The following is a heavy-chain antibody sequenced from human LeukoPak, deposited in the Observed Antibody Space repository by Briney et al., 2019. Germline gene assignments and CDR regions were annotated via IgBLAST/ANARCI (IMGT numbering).Heavy chain of an antibody. CDR3: AIAQSWDELFDS. Sequence: GGSLTLSCAASGIPVLGNYLSWVRQPPGKGLEWVSFISINTDTFYPASVRGRFTISRDSSKKTLFLQMNSLRDEDSAVYYCAIAQSWDELFDSCGHGTLVTVSS. J-gene: IGHJ5*01. CDR2: ISINTDT. V-gene: IGHV3-53*01. CDR1: GIPVLGNY. D-gene: IGHD1-26*01.